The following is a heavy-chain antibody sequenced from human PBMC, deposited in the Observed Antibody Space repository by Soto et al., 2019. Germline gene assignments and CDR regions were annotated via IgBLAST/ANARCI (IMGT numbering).Heavy chain of an antibody. CDR2: LKSKSAGGAT. D-gene: IGHD1-1*01. CDR1: GFTFGDTP. V-gene: IGHV3-15*07. J-gene: IGHJ4*01. Sequence: EVQLVQSGGDLVQPGGSLRLSCAASGFTFGDTPMNWVRQAPGKGLEWVGRLKSKSAGGATDFAGAVRGRFTISRDASTNTLSMQMDSLKTEYTAVYYCVADRDRRGGQPFDYWGQGTLVTVSS. CDR3: VADRDRRGGQPFDY.